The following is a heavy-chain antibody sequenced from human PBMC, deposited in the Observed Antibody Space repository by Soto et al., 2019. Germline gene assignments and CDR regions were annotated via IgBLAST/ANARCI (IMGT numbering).Heavy chain of an antibody. CDR3: ARGVWAYGMDV. V-gene: IGHV1-8*01. J-gene: IGHJ6*02. Sequence: ASVKVSCKASGYTFTSYEINWVRQATGQGLEWMGWMNPNSGNTGYAQKFQARVTMTRNTSISTAYMELSSLRSEDTAVYYCARGVWAYGMDVWGQGTTVTVSS. CDR2: MNPNSGNT. CDR1: GYTFTSYE. D-gene: IGHD2-8*01.